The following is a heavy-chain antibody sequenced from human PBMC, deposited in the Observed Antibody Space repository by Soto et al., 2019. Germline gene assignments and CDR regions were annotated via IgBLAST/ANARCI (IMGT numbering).Heavy chain of an antibody. CDR1: VYTLTELS. D-gene: IGHD3-10*01. CDR2: FDPEDGET. V-gene: IGHV1-24*01. CDR3: ATVKQGDTMVRGTYRAGWYFDL. Sequence: ASVEVSCKVSVYTLTELSMHWLRQAPGKGLEWMGGFDPEDGETIYAQKCQGRVTMTEDTSTDTAYMELSSLRSEDTAVYYCATVKQGDTMVRGTYRAGWYFDLWGRGTLVTVSS. J-gene: IGHJ2*01.